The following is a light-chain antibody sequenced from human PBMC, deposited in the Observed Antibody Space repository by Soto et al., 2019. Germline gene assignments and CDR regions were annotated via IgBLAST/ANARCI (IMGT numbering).Light chain of an antibody. CDR2: GAS. V-gene: IGKV3-15*01. Sequence: EIVMTQSPATLSVSPGERATLSCRASQSVYSNLAGYQQKPGQVPRLLIYGASTRATGIPARFSGSGSGTEFTLTISSLQSEDFAVYYCQQYSRWPRTFGGGTKVEIK. CDR3: QQYSRWPRT. J-gene: IGKJ4*01. CDR1: QSVYSN.